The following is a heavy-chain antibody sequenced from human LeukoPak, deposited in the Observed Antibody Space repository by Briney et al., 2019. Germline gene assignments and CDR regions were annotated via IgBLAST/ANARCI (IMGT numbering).Heavy chain of an antibody. CDR3: ARTKPLDPFDF. Sequence: SEALSLTCTVSGGSISSYYWSWVRQPPGKGLEWIGYIYYSGNTYYNPSLKSRVTISVDTSKNQFSLKVNSVTAADTAVYYCARTKPLDPFDFWGQGTLVTVSS. J-gene: IGHJ3*01. CDR2: IYYSGNT. V-gene: IGHV4-59*01. CDR1: GGSISSYY.